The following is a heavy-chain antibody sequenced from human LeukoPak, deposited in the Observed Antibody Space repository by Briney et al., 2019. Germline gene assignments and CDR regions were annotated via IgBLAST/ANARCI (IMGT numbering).Heavy chain of an antibody. CDR1: GGSISSGDYY. CDR3: ARTMVRGVIIDY. CDR2: IYYSGST. D-gene: IGHD3-10*01. V-gene: IGHV4-30-4*01. J-gene: IGHJ4*02. Sequence: SQTLCLTCTVSGGSISSGDYYWSWIRQPPGKGLEWIGYIYYSGSTFYNPSLKSRVTISVDTSKNQFSLKLSSVTAADTAVYYCARTMVRGVIIDYWGQGTLVTVSS.